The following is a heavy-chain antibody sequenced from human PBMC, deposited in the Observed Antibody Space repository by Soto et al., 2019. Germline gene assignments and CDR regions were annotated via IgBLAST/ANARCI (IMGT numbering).Heavy chain of an antibody. CDR2: IIPIFGTA. CDR3: ARGIAAAHFYGVDV. D-gene: IGHD6-13*01. J-gene: IGHJ6*02. V-gene: IGHV1-69*06. Sequence: ASVKVSCKASGGTFSSYAISWVRQAPGQGLEWMGGIIPIFGTANYAQKFQGRVTITADKSTSTAYMELSSLRSEDTAVYYCARGIAAAHFYGVDVWGQGTTVTVSS. CDR1: GGTFSSYA.